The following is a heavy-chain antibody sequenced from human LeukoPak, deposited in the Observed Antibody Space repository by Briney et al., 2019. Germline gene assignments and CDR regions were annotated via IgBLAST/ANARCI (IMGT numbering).Heavy chain of an antibody. Sequence: PGGSLRLSCAASGFTFSSDWMHWVRQAPGKGLVWVSRSNGDGSITNYADSVKGRFTISRDNAKNTLYLQMNSLRDEDTAVYYCARVAVAVAGTRFSSYYYYYYMDVWGKGTTVTVSS. D-gene: IGHD6-19*01. CDR3: ARVAVAVAGTRFSSYYYYYYMDV. CDR1: GFTFSSDW. CDR2: SNGDGSIT. J-gene: IGHJ6*03. V-gene: IGHV3-74*01.